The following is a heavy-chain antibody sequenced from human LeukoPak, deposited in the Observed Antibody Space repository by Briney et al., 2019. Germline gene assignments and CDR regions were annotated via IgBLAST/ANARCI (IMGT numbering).Heavy chain of an antibody. CDR2: MNPDTGNT. CDR3: ARGNYYDSSGFDY. J-gene: IGHJ4*02. D-gene: IGHD3-22*01. V-gene: IGHV1-8*01. CDR1: GYTFTSYN. Sequence: ASVKVSCKASGYTFTSYNINWVRQATGQGLEWMGWMNPDTGNTGYAQKFQGRVTMTRNTSISTAYMGLSSLRSEDTAVYYCARGNYYDSSGFDYWGQGTLVTVSS.